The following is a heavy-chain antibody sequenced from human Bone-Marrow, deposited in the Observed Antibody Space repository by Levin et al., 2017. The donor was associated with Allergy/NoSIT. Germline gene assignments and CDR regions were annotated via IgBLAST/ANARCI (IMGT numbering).Heavy chain of an antibody. D-gene: IGHD3-9*01. J-gene: IGHJ5*02. CDR1: GYTLNEVS. CDR2: FDVENGEI. Sequence: ASVKVSCKVSGYTLNEVSIHWVRQAPGEGLEWMGGFDVENGEIVYAQNFQGRVTMTEDTSTDTAYMELTSLRSDDTAVYYCTTDRYSRDWFDPWGQGTLVTVSS. CDR3: TTDRYSRDWFDP. V-gene: IGHV1-24*01.